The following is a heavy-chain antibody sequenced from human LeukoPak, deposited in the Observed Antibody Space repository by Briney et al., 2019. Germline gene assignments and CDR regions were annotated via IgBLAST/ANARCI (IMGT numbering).Heavy chain of an antibody. CDR3: ARGQVPYYDSSGYGY. CDR2: ISSSGSTI. Sequence: HPGGSLRLSCAASGFTFSSYEMNWVRQAPGEGLEWVSYISSSGSTIYYADSVKGRFTISRDNAKNSLYLQMNSLRAEDTAVYYCARGQVPYYDSSGYGYWGQGTLVTVSS. V-gene: IGHV3-48*03. J-gene: IGHJ4*02. CDR1: GFTFSSYE. D-gene: IGHD3-22*01.